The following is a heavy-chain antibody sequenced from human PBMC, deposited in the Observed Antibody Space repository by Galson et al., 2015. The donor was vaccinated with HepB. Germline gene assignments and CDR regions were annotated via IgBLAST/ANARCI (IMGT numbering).Heavy chain of an antibody. D-gene: IGHD1-26*01. V-gene: IGHV3-9*01. CDR3: AKDIEGRGNLYNGDAFDI. CDR2: ISWNSGSI. CDR1: RFTFDDYA. J-gene: IGHJ3*02. Sequence: SLRLSCAGSRFTFDDYAMHWVRQAPGKGLEWVSGISWNSGSIDYADSVKGRFTISRDNAKNSLYLQMNSLRAEDTALYYCAKDIEGRGNLYNGDAFDIWGQGTMVTGSS.